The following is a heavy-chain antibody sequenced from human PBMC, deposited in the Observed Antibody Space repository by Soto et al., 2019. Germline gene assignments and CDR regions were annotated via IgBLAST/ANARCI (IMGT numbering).Heavy chain of an antibody. CDR3: ARCPSYYDPNWFDH. CDR1: GASISSSSYH. V-gene: IGHV4-39*01. CDR2: IYYSGNT. J-gene: IGHJ5*02. Sequence: SETLSLTCTISGASISSSSYHWGWIRQPPGKGLEWIGTIYYSGNTYYNPSLKSRVTMSVDMSKNQFSLKLSSVTAADTAVYYCARCPSYYDPNWFDHWGQGTLVTVSS. D-gene: IGHD3-22*01.